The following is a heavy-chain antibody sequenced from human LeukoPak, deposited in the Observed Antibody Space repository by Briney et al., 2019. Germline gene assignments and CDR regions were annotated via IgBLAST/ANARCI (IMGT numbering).Heavy chain of an antibody. V-gene: IGHV1-18*01. Sequence: ASVKVSCKASGYTFTSYGISWVRQAPGQGLEWMGWISAYNGNTNYAQKLQGRVTMTTDTSTSTAYMELSSLRSEDTAVYYCARDRDTAMVTPSSTTYGMDVWGQGTTVTVSS. CDR1: GYTFTSYG. D-gene: IGHD5-18*01. CDR2: ISAYNGNT. CDR3: ARDRDTAMVTPSSTTYGMDV. J-gene: IGHJ6*02.